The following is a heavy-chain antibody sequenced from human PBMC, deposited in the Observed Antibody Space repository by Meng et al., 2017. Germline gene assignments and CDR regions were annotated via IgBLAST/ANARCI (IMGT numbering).Heavy chain of an antibody. D-gene: IGHD3-3*01. CDR1: GYTFTGYY. Sequence: SVKVSCKASGYTFTGYYMHWVRQAPGQGLEWMGGIIPIFGTANYAQKFQGRVTITADESTSTAYMELSSLRSEDTAMYYCASSSQYYDFWSGYYLDYWGQGTLVTVSS. J-gene: IGHJ4*02. CDR2: IIPIFGTA. CDR3: ASSSQYYDFWSGYYLDY. V-gene: IGHV1-69*13.